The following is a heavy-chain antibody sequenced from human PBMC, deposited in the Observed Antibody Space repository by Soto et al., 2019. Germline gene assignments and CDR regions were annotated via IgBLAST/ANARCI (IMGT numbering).Heavy chain of an antibody. CDR3: ARDRPAYGDYVGFAFDI. V-gene: IGHV3-48*01. J-gene: IGHJ3*02. Sequence: GGSLRLSCAASGFTFSSYSMNWVRQAPGKGLEWVSYISSSSSTIYYADSVKGRFTISRDNAKNSLYLQMNSLRAEDTAVYYCARDRPAYGDYVGFAFDIWGQGTMVTVSS. CDR1: GFTFSSYS. CDR2: ISSSSSTI. D-gene: IGHD4-17*01.